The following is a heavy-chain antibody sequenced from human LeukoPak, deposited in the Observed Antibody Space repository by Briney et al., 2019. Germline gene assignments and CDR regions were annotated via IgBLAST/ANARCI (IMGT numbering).Heavy chain of an antibody. CDR1: GYTFTSYY. Sequence: GASVKVSCKASGYTFTSYYMHWVRQAPGQGLEWMGIINPSGGSTSYAQKFQGRVTMTRDTSISTAYMELSRLRSDDTAVYYCARDSSYDSGTYWGDFDYWGQGTLVTVSS. J-gene: IGHJ4*02. CDR3: ARDSSYDSGTYWGDFDY. V-gene: IGHV1-46*01. D-gene: IGHD3-10*01. CDR2: INPSGGST.